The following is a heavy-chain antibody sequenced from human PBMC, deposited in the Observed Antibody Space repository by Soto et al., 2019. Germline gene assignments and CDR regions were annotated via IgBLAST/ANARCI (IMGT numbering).Heavy chain of an antibody. CDR3: ARTLNEWLLGLD. CDR1: GYTFTSYG. CDR2: ISAYNGNT. J-gene: IGHJ4*02. D-gene: IGHD3-3*01. V-gene: IGHV1-18*01. Sequence: QVKLVQSGAEVKKPGASVKVSCKASGYTFTSYGISWVRKAPGQGLEWTGWISAYNGNTNYAQKFQGRVTMTTDTSTSTAYMELRSLRSDDTAVYYCARTLNEWLLGLDWGQGTLVTVSS.